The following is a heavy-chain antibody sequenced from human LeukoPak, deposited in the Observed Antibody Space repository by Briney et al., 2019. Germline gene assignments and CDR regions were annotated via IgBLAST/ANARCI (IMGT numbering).Heavy chain of an antibody. D-gene: IGHD1-20*01. J-gene: IGHJ4*02. CDR2: IYRGGST. Sequence: GGSLRLSCAASGLTASSNYMSWVRQAPGKGLEWVSVIYRGGSTYSADSVKGRFTISGDISKHTLFLQMNSLRAEDTAVYYCASGITGTLIYWGQGTLVTVSS. V-gene: IGHV3-53*01. CDR1: GLTASSNY. CDR3: ASGITGTLIY.